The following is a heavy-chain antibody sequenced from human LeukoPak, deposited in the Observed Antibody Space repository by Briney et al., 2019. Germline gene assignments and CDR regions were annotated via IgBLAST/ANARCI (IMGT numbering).Heavy chain of an antibody. CDR2: ISPYNGNT. D-gene: IGHD3-10*01. Sequence: ASVKVSCKASGYTFTSYGISWVRQAPGQGPEWMGWISPYNGNTNYAQKLQGRATITTDTSTSTAYMELRSLRSDDTAVYYCARHFYGSGTYYHFDYWGQGTLVTVSS. CDR3: ARHFYGSGTYYHFDY. CDR1: GYTFTSYG. V-gene: IGHV1-18*01. J-gene: IGHJ4*02.